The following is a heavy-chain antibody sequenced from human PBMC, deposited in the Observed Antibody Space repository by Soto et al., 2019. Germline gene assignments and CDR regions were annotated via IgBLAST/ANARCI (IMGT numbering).Heavy chain of an antibody. CDR3: ARVEYSRDAFDI. CDR2: ISSSSYI. J-gene: IGHJ3*02. Sequence: GGSLRLSCAASGFTFSSYSMKWVRQAPGKGLEWVSSISSSSYIYYADSVKGRFTISRDNAKNSLYLQMNSLRAEDTAVYYCARVEYSRDAFDIWGQGTMVTVSS. V-gene: IGHV3-21*01. CDR1: GFTFSSYS. D-gene: IGHD6-6*01.